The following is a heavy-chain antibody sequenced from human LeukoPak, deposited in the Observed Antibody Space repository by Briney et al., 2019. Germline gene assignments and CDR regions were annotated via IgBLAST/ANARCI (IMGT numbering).Heavy chain of an antibody. J-gene: IGHJ6*03. CDR1: GGTFSSYA. V-gene: IGHV1-69*04. D-gene: IGHD6-13*01. CDR2: IIPILGIA. Sequence: SVKVSCKASGGTFSSYAISWVRQAPGQGLEWVGRIIPILGIANYAQKLQGRVTITADESTSTAYMELSSLRSEDTAVYYCARFRAAAPNYYYYYYMDVWGKGTTVTVSS. CDR3: ARFRAAAPNYYYYYYMDV.